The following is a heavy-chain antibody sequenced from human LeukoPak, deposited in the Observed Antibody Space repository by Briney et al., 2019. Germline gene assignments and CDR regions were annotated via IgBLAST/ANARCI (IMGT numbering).Heavy chain of an antibody. CDR3: ARGGIAGRPVYYYYMDV. Sequence: GGSLRLSCAASGFTFSSYTIHWVRQVPGKGLEWVSSISALSTYIYYADSVKGRFTISRDNVEKSAYLELSGLTAHDTAIYYCARGGIAGRPVYYYYMDVWGKGTTVTVSS. J-gene: IGHJ6*03. D-gene: IGHD6-6*01. CDR1: GFTFSSYT. V-gene: IGHV3-21*01. CDR2: ISALSTYI.